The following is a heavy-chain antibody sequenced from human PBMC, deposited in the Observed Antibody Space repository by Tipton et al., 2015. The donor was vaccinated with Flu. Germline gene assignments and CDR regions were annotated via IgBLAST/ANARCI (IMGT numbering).Heavy chain of an antibody. J-gene: IGHJ6*02. D-gene: IGHD1-26*01. CDR3: ASSHGKGYYYYYGMDV. Sequence: SLRLSCAASGFTFNTYWMSWVRQAPGKGLEWVASIKEDGSEKSYVDSVKGRFTISRDNAQNSLYLQMNSLRVEDTAVYFCASSHGKGYYYYYGMDVWGQGTTVTVSS. CDR1: GFTFNTYW. CDR2: IKEDGSEK. V-gene: IGHV3-7*01.